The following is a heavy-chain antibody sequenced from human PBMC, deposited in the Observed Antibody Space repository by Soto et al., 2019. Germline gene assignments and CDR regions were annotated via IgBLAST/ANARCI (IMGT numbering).Heavy chain of an antibody. CDR3: AKDGFTIFGVVITSFDY. D-gene: IGHD3-3*01. J-gene: IGHJ4*02. Sequence: GGSLRLSCAASGFTFSSYAMSWVRQAPGKGLEWVSAISGSGGSTYYADSVKGRFTISRDNSKNTLYLQMNSLRAEDTAVYYCAKDGFTIFGVVITSFDYWGQGTLVTVSS. CDR1: GFTFSSYA. V-gene: IGHV3-23*01. CDR2: ISGSGGST.